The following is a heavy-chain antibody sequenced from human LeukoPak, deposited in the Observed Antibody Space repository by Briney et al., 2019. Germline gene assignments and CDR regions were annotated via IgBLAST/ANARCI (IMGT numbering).Heavy chain of an antibody. V-gene: IGHV3-30*18. CDR3: AKEGAWGNWYFDL. D-gene: IGHD3-16*01. Sequence: GGSLTLSCAISGFTSTTAWMTWVRQAPGKGLEWVAVIGRDGRTKYYADSLKGRFTISRDNSKNTLYLEMNSLRDEDTAVYYCAKEGAWGNWYFDLWGRGTLVTVSS. CDR2: IGRDGRTK. J-gene: IGHJ2*01. CDR1: GFTSTTAW.